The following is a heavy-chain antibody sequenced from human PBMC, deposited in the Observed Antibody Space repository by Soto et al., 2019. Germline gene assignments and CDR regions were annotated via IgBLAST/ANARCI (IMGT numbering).Heavy chain of an antibody. CDR3: ARLFSSALMTVNWFDP. J-gene: IGHJ5*02. CDR1: GGSFSGYY. Sequence: SETLSLTCAVYGGSFSGYYWSWIRQPPGKGLEWIASIYYSGSTYYNPSLKSRVTISVDTSKNQFSLKLSSVTAADTDVYYCARLFSSALMTVNWFDPRGQGTLVTVSS. CDR2: IYYSGST. D-gene: IGHD2-8*01. V-gene: IGHV4-34*01.